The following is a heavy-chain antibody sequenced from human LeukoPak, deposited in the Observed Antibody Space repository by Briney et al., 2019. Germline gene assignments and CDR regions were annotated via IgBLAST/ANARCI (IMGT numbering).Heavy chain of an antibody. J-gene: IGHJ4*01. CDR2: ISSDGGVT. Sequence: GGSLRLSCAASGFTFSSHAMHWVRQAPGRGLEYVSAISSDGGVTYYANSVKGRFTISRDNSKNTVHLQMGSLRGEDMAVYYCARDPHCGSTSCLSYFDYWGHGTLVIVSS. CDR1: GFTFSSHA. CDR3: ARDPHCGSTSCLSYFDY. D-gene: IGHD2-2*01. V-gene: IGHV3-64*01.